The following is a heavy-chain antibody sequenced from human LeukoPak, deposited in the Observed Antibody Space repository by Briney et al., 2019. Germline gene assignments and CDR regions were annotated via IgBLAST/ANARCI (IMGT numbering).Heavy chain of an antibody. D-gene: IGHD3-9*01. CDR2: IVVGCGNT. J-gene: IGHJ5*02. V-gene: IGHV1-58*01. CDR3: AAGAYVLRYFDWLPSSPFDP. Sequence: ASVKVSCKASGFTFTSSAVQWVRQARGQRLEWIGWIVVGCGNTNYAQKFQERVTITRDMSTSTAYMELSSLRSEDTAVYYCAAGAYVLRYFDWLPSSPFDPWGQGTLVTVSS. CDR1: GFTFTSSA.